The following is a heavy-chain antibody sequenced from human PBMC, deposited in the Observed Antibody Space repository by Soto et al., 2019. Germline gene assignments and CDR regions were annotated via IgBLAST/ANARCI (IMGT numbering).Heavy chain of an antibody. CDR1: GGSISSGGYY. Sequence: QVELQESGPGLVKPSQTLSLTCTVSGGSISSGGYYWSWVRQHPGKGLEWIGYIYDSGSTYYNPHLKIRVTISTDTSTNQFSLKLTSVTAADTAVYYCASQATGWYPDYWGQGTLVTVSS. CDR2: IYDSGST. V-gene: IGHV4-31*03. CDR3: ASQATGWYPDY. D-gene: IGHD6-19*01. J-gene: IGHJ4*02.